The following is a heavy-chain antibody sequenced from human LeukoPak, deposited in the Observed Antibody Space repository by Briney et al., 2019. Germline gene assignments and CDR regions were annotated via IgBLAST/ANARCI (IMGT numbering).Heavy chain of an antibody. Sequence: PSETLSLTCAVYGGPFSDYYWSWIRQPPGRGLEWTGKINHSGSTNYRPSLKSRVTISIDTSKNQFSLKLKSMTAADTAVYYCARDLYDFWSGYYVNWFDPWGQGTLVTVSS. J-gene: IGHJ5*02. V-gene: IGHV4-34*01. CDR1: GGPFSDYY. CDR3: ARDLYDFWSGYYVNWFDP. CDR2: INHSGST. D-gene: IGHD3-3*01.